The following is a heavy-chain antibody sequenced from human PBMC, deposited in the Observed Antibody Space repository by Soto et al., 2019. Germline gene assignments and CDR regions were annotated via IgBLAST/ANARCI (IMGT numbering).Heavy chain of an antibody. CDR3: AKDLSLESLLNTNAFDI. CDR1: GFTFSSYA. Sequence: GGSLRLSCAASGFTFSSYAMSWVRQAPGKGLEWVSAISGSGGSTYYADSVKGRFTISRDNSKNTLYLQMNSLRAEDTAVYYCAKDLSLESLLNTNAFDIWGQGTMVTVS. D-gene: IGHD4-4*01. CDR2: ISGSGGST. J-gene: IGHJ3*02. V-gene: IGHV3-23*01.